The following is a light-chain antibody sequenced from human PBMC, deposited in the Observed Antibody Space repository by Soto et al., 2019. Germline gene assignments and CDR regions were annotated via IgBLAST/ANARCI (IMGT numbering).Light chain of an antibody. CDR3: QQYKSYSPYT. V-gene: IGKV1-5*03. CDR1: QTISSW. J-gene: IGKJ2*01. Sequence: DIQMTQSPSTLSGSVGDRVTITCRASQTISSWLAWYQQKPGKAPKLLIYKASTLKSGVPSRFSGSGSGTEFTLTISSLQPDDFATYYCQQYKSYSPYTFGQGTK. CDR2: KAS.